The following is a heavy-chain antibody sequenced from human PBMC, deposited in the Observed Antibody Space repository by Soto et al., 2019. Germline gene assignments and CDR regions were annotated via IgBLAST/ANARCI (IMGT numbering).Heavy chain of an antibody. CDR2: IYASGST. J-gene: IGHJ4*02. CDR1: GGSISTYY. CDR3: ARGGMVIIPTATAFDY. Sequence: SETLSLTCTVSGGSISTYYWSWIRQPAGKGLEWIGRIYASGSTNYNPSLKSRVTMSVATSKNQFSLKLSSVTAADTAVYYCARGGMVIIPTATAFDYWGQGTLVTVSS. D-gene: IGHD2-2*01. V-gene: IGHV4-4*07.